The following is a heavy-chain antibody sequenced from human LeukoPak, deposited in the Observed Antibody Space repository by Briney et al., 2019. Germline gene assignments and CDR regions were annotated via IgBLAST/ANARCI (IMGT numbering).Heavy chain of an antibody. CDR1: GYTFTGYY. CDR3: ARDRTHYYESSGYYSRWEY. Sequence: ASVKVSCKASGYTFTGYYMHWVRQAPGQGLEWMGWINPNSGGTNYAQKFQGRVTMTRDTSISTAYMELSRLRSDDTAMYYCARDRTHYYESSGYYSRWEYWGQGTLITVSS. CDR2: INPNSGGT. V-gene: IGHV1-2*02. J-gene: IGHJ4*02. D-gene: IGHD3-22*01.